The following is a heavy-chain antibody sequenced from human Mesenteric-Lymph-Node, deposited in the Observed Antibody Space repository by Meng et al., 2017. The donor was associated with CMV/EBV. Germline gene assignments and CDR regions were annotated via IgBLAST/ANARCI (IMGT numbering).Heavy chain of an antibody. Sequence: TFSTYAISWVRQAPGRGLEWMGGVVPISGAPDYAQKFQDRVTITADESTTTAYLELTSLRSEDTAVYYCARGTEYHSSTWYWPLGYWGQGTLVTVSS. V-gene: IGHV1-69*01. CDR2: VVPISGAP. J-gene: IGHJ4*02. D-gene: IGHD6-13*01. CDR3: ARGTEYHSSTWYWPLGY. CDR1: TFSTYA.